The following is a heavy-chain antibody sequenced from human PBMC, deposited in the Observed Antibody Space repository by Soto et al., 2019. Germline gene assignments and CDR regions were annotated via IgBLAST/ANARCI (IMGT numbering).Heavy chain of an antibody. Sequence: LILVRQAPGKGLEWVGSIRSKAYSRTTEYAASVRVRFTISRDDSNSVAYLQVNSLKTEDTAVYYCERYRVAADMSDFDYWGQGTLVTVSS. J-gene: IGHJ4*02. D-gene: IGHD2-15*01. CDR3: ERYRVAADMSDFDY. CDR2: IRSKAYSRTT. V-gene: IGHV3-49*02.